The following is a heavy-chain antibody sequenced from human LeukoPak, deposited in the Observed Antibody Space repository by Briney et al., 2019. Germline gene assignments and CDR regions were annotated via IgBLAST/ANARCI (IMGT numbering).Heavy chain of an antibody. CDR3: AGLGVVPAAYFDY. CDR2: ICHSGST. V-gene: IGHV4-38-2*01. Sequence: SETLSLTCAVSGYSISSGYYWCWIRPPPGKGLEWIGSICHSGSTYYNPSLKSRVTISVDTSKNQFSLKLSSVPAADTAVYYCAGLGVVPAAYFDYWGQGTLVTVSS. D-gene: IGHD2-2*01. CDR1: GYSISSGYY. J-gene: IGHJ4*02.